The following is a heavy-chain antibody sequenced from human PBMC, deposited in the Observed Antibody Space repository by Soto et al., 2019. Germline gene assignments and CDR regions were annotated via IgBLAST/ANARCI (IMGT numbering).Heavy chain of an antibody. Sequence: ASVKVSCKTSGYSFISTDINWVRQAPGKGLEWMGGFDPEDGEPIYAQKFQGRVTMTQDTSTDTAYMEMSSLTSEDTAVYYCAAQPTYFDFWSDYPPWFDPWGQGTLVTVSS. D-gene: IGHD3-3*01. CDR3: AAQPTYFDFWSDYPPWFDP. CDR2: FDPEDGEP. J-gene: IGHJ5*02. CDR1: GYSFISTD. V-gene: IGHV1-24*01.